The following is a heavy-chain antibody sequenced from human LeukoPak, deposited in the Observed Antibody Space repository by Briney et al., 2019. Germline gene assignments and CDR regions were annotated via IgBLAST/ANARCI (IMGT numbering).Heavy chain of an antibody. CDR1: GYTFTSYD. Sequence: ASVKVSCKASGYTFTSYDINWVRQATGQGLEWMGWMNPNSGNTGYAQKFQGRVTMTRNTSISTAYMELSRLRSDDTAVYYCARVNLGYSSSWYYYYGLDVWGQGTTVTVSS. V-gene: IGHV1-8*01. CDR2: MNPNSGNT. J-gene: IGHJ6*02. D-gene: IGHD6-13*01. CDR3: ARVNLGYSSSWYYYYGLDV.